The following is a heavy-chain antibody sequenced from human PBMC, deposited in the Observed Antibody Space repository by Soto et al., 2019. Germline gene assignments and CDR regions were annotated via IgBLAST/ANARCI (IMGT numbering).Heavy chain of an antibody. Sequence: EVHLVDSGGGLVQPGGSLRLSCAASGFTFSTYSLHWVRQAPGKGLEWVSYITGSGATVYYADSVRGRFTISRDNAKNSLYLQMNSLRDDDTAVYYCARGSSNWAYYFDFWGQRTLVTVSS. V-gene: IGHV3-48*02. CDR2: ITGSGATV. J-gene: IGHJ4*02. D-gene: IGHD6-13*01. CDR1: GFTFSTYS. CDR3: ARGSSNWAYYFDF.